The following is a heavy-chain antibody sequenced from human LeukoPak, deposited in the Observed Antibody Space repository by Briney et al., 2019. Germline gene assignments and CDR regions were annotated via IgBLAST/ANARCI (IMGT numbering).Heavy chain of an antibody. Sequence: PGGSLRLSCAASGFTFSNYVMNWVRQAAGKGLEWVSYINSSDSNIYYADTVKGRFTISRDKAKHSLYLQMNSLRAEDTPVYYCGRVPFSPIVVMDPYDIWGQGTMVTVSS. CDR1: GFTFSNYV. CDR3: GRVPFSPIVVMDPYDI. V-gene: IGHV3-48*03. CDR2: INSSDSNI. D-gene: IGHD3-22*01. J-gene: IGHJ3*02.